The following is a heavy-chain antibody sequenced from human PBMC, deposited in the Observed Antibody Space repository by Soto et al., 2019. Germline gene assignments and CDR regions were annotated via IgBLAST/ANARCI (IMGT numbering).Heavy chain of an antibody. V-gene: IGHV3-64*01. J-gene: IGHJ4*02. CDR2: ISSNGGST. CDR3: ARSSSYGVFDY. Sequence: EVQLVESGGGLVQPGGPLRLSCAASGFTFSSYAMHWVRQAPGKGLEYVSAISSNGGSTYYANSVKGRFTISRDNSKNTLYLQMGSLSAEDMAVYYCARSSSYGVFDYWGQRTLVTVSS. D-gene: IGHD1-26*01. CDR1: GFTFSSYA.